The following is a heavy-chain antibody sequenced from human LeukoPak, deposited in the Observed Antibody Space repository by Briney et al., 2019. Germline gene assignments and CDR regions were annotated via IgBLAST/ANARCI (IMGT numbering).Heavy chain of an antibody. CDR3: ARGSITVVPAFDI. CDR2: IFHTGSA. J-gene: IGHJ3*02. Sequence: SETLSLTCTVSGCSISTYYWSWIRQPPGKGLEWIGCIFHTGSANYNSSLKSRGTISVDTSKNQFSLKLSSVTAADTAVYYCARGSITVVPAFDIWGQGTMFTVSS. V-gene: IGHV4-59*12. CDR1: GCSISTYY. D-gene: IGHD4-23*01.